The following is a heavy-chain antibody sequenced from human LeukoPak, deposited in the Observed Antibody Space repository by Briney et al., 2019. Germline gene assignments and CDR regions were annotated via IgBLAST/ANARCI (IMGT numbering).Heavy chain of an antibody. V-gene: IGHV3-23*01. CDR1: GIPFSSSA. D-gene: IGHD3-22*01. Sequence: GRSLRPSCTVFGIPFSSSAMSWVRQAPGKGVGWVSVISTSGESAYYADSVKGRFTISRDNSKNTLYLQMNSLRAEDTAVYYCAKDRGSGYHYFDYWGQGTLVTVSS. J-gene: IGHJ4*02. CDR3: AKDRGSGYHYFDY. CDR2: ISTSGESA.